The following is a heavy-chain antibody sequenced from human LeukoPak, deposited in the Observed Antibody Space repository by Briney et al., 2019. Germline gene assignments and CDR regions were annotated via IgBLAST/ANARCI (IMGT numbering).Heavy chain of an antibody. Sequence: ASVKVSCKASGYTFTGYYMHWVRQAPGQGLEWMGWISAYNGNTNYAQKLQGRVTMTTDTSTSTAYMELRSLRSDDTAVYYCARAPGGCSSTSCFEYYFDYWGQGTLVTVSS. V-gene: IGHV1-18*04. D-gene: IGHD2-2*01. CDR3: ARAPGGCSSTSCFEYYFDY. CDR1: GYTFTGYY. J-gene: IGHJ4*02. CDR2: ISAYNGNT.